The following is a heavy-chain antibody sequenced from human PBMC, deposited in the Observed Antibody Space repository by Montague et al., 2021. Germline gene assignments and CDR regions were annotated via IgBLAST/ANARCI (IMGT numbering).Heavy chain of an antibody. Sequence: SETLSLTCSVSGVSIGEKSFYWGWVRQAPRRGLEWIDHMFYRGNTYYNPSLQSRVSISVDTSKNQFSLTLTSVTASDTAVYYCARRCYGDPQTDPEPANCALDVWGQGTSVTVSS. J-gene: IGHJ6*02. D-gene: IGHD1-14*01. CDR2: MFYRGNT. CDR1: GVSIGEKSFY. V-gene: IGHV4-39*01. CDR3: ARRCYGDPQTDPEPANCALDV.